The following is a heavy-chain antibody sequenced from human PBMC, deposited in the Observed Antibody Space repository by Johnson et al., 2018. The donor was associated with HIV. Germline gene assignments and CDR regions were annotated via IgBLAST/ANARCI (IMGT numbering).Heavy chain of an antibody. CDR2: ISHDGSND. V-gene: IGHV3-30*03. CDR1: GFTFSTYV. D-gene: IGHD6-13*01. CDR3: ARDFKDSSSWYGAFDI. Sequence: QMQLVESGGGVVQPGRSLRLSCAASGFTFSTYVMYWVRQAPGKGLEWVALISHDGSNDSCADSVKGRFTISRDNSKNTLYLQMNSLRAEDTAVYYCARDFKDSSSWYGAFDIWGQGTMVTVSS. J-gene: IGHJ3*02.